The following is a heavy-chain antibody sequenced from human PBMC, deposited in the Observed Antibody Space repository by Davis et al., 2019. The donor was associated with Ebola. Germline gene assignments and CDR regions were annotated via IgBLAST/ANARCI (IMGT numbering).Heavy chain of an antibody. D-gene: IGHD4-17*01. V-gene: IGHV4-59*01. Sequence: PSETLSLTCAVYGGSFSGYYWSWIRQPPGKGLEWIGYIYYSGSTNYNPSLKSRVTISVDTSKNQFSLKLSSVTAADTAVYYCTLRPISDAFDIWGQGTMVTVSS. J-gene: IGHJ3*02. CDR3: TLRPISDAFDI. CDR1: GGSFSGYY. CDR2: IYYSGST.